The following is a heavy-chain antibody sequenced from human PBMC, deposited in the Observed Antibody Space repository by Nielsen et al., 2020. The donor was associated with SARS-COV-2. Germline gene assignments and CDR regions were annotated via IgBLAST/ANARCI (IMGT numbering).Heavy chain of an antibody. Sequence: SLKISCAASGFTFDDYAMHWVRQAPGKGLEWVSGISWNSGSIGYADSVKSRFTISRDNAKNSLYLQMNSLRAEDTALYYCAKGGSFGAAGTGDYWGQGTLVTVSS. CDR1: GFTFDDYA. D-gene: IGHD6-13*01. CDR2: ISWNSGSI. J-gene: IGHJ4*02. CDR3: AKGGSFGAAGTGDY. V-gene: IGHV3-9*01.